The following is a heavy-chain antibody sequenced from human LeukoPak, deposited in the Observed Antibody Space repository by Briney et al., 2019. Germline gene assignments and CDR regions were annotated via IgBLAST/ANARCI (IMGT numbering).Heavy chain of an antibody. CDR3: AKLPDCINGVCSHGDY. J-gene: IGHJ4*02. CDR1: GLTFTNYA. CDR2: ISGGGGNT. Sequence: GGSLRLSCTASGLTFTNYAMSWVRRAPGKGLEWISCISGGGGNTYYADSVKGRFTISRDNSRNTLYLQVNSLRAEDTAIYYCAKLPDCINGVCSHGDYWGQGTLVTVSS. D-gene: IGHD2-8*01. V-gene: IGHV3-23*01.